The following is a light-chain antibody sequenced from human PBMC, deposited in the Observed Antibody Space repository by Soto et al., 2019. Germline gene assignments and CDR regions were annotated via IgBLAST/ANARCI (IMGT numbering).Light chain of an antibody. CDR1: HDIRSY. CDR3: QQLKSYPLS. J-gene: IGKJ4*01. CDR2: AAS. Sequence: DMQLTQSPSFLSASVGDRVTSTCRTSHDIRSYLAWYQQKPGKAPQLLISAASTLQSGVPSRFSGSGSGTEFTLTISSLQPEDFATYYCQQLKSYPLSFGGGTKVEI. V-gene: IGKV1-9*01.